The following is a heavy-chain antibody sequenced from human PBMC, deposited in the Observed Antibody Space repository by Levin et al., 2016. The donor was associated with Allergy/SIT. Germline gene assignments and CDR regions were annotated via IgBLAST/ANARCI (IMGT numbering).Heavy chain of an antibody. J-gene: IGHJ6*02. CDR3: ARGQLERQRYYYYGMDV. V-gene: IGHV4-59*01. D-gene: IGHD1-1*01. Sequence: VRQAPGKGLEWIGYIYYSGSTNYNPSLKSRVTISVDTSKNQFSLKLSSVTAADTAVYYCARGQLERQRYYYYGMDVWGQGTTVTVSS. CDR2: IYYSGST.